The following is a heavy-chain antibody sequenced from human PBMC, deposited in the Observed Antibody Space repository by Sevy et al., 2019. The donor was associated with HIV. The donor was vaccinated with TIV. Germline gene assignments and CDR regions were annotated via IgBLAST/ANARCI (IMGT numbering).Heavy chain of an antibody. CDR2: ISSSSTYT. V-gene: IGHV3-11*06. J-gene: IGHJ4*02. CDR1: KFTFSDYY. CDR3: ARVRYNFGQKYFDY. Sequence: GESLKISCTASKFTFSDYYMSWIRQTPEKGLEWVSYISSSSTYTNYADSVKGRFTISRDNAKNSLYLQLNSLRAEDTAVYYCARVRYNFGQKYFDYWGQGTLVTVSS. D-gene: IGHD5-18*01.